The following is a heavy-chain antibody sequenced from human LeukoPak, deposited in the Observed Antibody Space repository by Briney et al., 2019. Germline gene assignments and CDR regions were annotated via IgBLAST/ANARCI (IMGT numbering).Heavy chain of an antibody. CDR2: INPNSGDT. CDR1: GYTFTDYY. D-gene: IGHD1-26*01. V-gene: IGHV1-2*02. J-gene: IGHJ5*02. Sequence: ASVKVSCKASGYTFTDYYIYWVRQAPGQGLEWMGWINPNSGDTNYALRFQDRVTMTSDTSISTAYMELSSLRSDDTAVYHCARDAIGVVGTISWFDPWGQGTLVTVSS. CDR3: ARDAIGVVGTISWFDP.